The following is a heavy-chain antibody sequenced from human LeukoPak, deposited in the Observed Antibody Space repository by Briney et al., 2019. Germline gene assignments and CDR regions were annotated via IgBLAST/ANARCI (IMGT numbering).Heavy chain of an antibody. CDR3: ARDHFFDI. CDR2: IIPIFGTA. V-gene: IGHV1-69*13. CDR1: GYTFSDYY. J-gene: IGHJ3*02. Sequence: ASVKVSCKTSGYTFSDYYIHWIRQAPGQGLEWMGGIIPIFGTANYAQKFQGRVTITADESTSTAYMELSSLRSEDTAVYYCARDHFFDIWGQGTMVTVSS.